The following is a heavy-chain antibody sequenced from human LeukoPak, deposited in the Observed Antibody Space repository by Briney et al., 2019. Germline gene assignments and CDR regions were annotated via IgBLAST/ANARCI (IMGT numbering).Heavy chain of an antibody. D-gene: IGHD3-10*01. Sequence: SETLSLTCTVSGGSISSGSYYWSWIRQPAGKGLEWIGRIYTSGSTNYNPSLKSRVTISVDTSKNQFSLKLSSVTAADTAVYYCARDGWFGESTDYWGQGTLVTVSS. CDR3: ARDGWFGESTDY. CDR1: GGSISSGSYY. V-gene: IGHV4-61*02. CDR2: IYTSGST. J-gene: IGHJ4*02.